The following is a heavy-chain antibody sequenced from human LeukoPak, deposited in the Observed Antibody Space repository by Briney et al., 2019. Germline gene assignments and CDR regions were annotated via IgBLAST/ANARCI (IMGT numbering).Heavy chain of an antibody. J-gene: IGHJ5*02. CDR2: ISSSSSYI. V-gene: IGHV3-21*01. Sequence: PGGSLRLSCAASGFTFSSYSMNWVRQAPGKGLEWVSSISSSSSYIYHADSVKGRFTISRDNAKNSLYLQMNSLRAEDTAVYYCARGPYYYDSSGPSSVWFDPWGQGTLVTVSS. CDR3: ARGPYYYDSSGPSSVWFDP. CDR1: GFTFSSYS. D-gene: IGHD3-22*01.